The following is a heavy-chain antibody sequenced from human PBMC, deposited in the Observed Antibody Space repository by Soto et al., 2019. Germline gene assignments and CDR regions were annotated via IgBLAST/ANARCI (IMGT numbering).Heavy chain of an antibody. D-gene: IGHD6-13*01. V-gene: IGHV4-39*02. CDR3: ARDSGRGGADDY. CDR1: GGSISSSNYY. CDR2: IYYSGNT. Sequence: PSETLSLTCTVSGGSISSSNYYWGWIRQPPGKGLEWIGSIYYSGNTYYNPSLKSRVTISVDTSKNQLSMKLSSVTAADTAVYYCARDSGRGGADDYWGQGTLVTVSS. J-gene: IGHJ4*02.